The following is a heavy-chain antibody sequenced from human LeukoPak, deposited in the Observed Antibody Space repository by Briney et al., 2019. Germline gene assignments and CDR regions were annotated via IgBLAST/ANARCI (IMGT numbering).Heavy chain of an antibody. V-gene: IGHV3-23*01. Sequence: PGGSLRLSCAASGFTFSSYAMSWVRQAPGKGLEWVSGISGSGGSTYYADSVKGRFTISRDNSKNTLYLQMNSLRAEDTAVYYCAKGTGMGYYDSSGYAFDIWGQGTMVIVSS. CDR1: GFTFSSYA. CDR2: ISGSGGST. J-gene: IGHJ3*02. CDR3: AKGTGMGYYDSSGYAFDI. D-gene: IGHD3-22*01.